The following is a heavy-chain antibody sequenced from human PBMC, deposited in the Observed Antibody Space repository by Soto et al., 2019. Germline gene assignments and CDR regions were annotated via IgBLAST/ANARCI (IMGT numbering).Heavy chain of an antibody. Sequence: SETLSLTCTVSGGSISSGGYYWSWIRQHPGKGLEWIGYIYYSGSTYYNPSLKSRVTISVDTSKNRFSLKLSSVTAADTAVYYCARVGYSYGYGFDYWGQGTLVTVSS. V-gene: IGHV4-31*03. CDR3: ARVGYSYGYGFDY. J-gene: IGHJ4*02. CDR1: GGSISSGGYY. D-gene: IGHD5-18*01. CDR2: IYYSGST.